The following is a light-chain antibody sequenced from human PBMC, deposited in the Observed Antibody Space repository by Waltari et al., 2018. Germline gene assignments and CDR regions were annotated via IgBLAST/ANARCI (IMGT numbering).Light chain of an antibody. CDR3: QQYGSSPWT. Sequence: EIVLTQSPGTLSLSPGERATLSCRASHSVSSSYLAWYQQKPGQAPRVLIHGASNRATGIPDRFSGSGSGTDFTLTISRLGPEDFAVYYCQQYGSSPWTFGQGTKVEIK. CDR1: HSVSSSY. J-gene: IGKJ1*01. CDR2: GAS. V-gene: IGKV3-20*01.